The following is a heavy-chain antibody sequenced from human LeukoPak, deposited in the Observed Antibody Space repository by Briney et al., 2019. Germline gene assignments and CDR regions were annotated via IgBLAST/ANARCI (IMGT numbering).Heavy chain of an antibody. Sequence: SETLSLTCTVSGDSISSSSSYWGWIRQPPGKGLEWIGSIYYSGNTYYNTSLKSRVTISVDTSKNQFSLKLSSVTAADTAVYYCATTILLWFGTNTFDPWGQGTLVTVSS. CDR2: IYYSGNT. V-gene: IGHV4-39*01. CDR1: GDSISSSSSY. J-gene: IGHJ5*02. CDR3: ATTILLWFGTNTFDP. D-gene: IGHD3-10*01.